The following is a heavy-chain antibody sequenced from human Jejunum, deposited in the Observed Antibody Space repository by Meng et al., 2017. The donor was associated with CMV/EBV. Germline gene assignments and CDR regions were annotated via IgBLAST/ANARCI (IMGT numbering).Heavy chain of an antibody. V-gene: IGHV3-7*01. CDR2: IMQDGSEQ. CDR3: VKDRPRFYDSWSGYFDS. J-gene: IGHJ4*02. Sequence: FNGYWMIWVRQAPGKGLEWVASIMQDGSEQYYVDSVKGRFTISRDNFKNTLSLQMSSLRPEDTAVYFCVKDRPRFYDSWSGYFDSWGQGTLVTVSS. CDR1: FNGYW. D-gene: IGHD3-3*01.